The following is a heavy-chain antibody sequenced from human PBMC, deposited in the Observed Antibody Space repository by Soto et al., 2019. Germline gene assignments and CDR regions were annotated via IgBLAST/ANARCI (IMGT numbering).Heavy chain of an antibody. V-gene: IGHV3-30-3*01. Sequence: PWGSLRLSCAASGFTFSSYAMHWVRQAPGKGLEWVAVISYDGSNKYYADSVKGRFTISRDNSKNTLYLQMNSLRAEDTAVYYCARDHENSRNYNGSGSAQAWGQGTPVTVYS. J-gene: IGHJ5*02. CDR3: ARDHENSRNYNGSGSAQA. CDR1: GFTFSSYA. D-gene: IGHD3-10*01. CDR2: ISYDGSNK.